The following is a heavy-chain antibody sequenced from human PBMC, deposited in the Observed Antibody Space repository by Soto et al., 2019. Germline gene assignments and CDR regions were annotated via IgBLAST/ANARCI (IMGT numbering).Heavy chain of an antibody. D-gene: IGHD3-22*01. V-gene: IGHV3-23*01. J-gene: IGHJ4*02. Sequence: EVQLLESGGGLVQPGGALRLSCAASGFTFTNYGMSWVRQAPGNGLEWVSSISGSGGSTSYADAVKGRVTISRDNSKNPLYLQRNSLRAEDTAVYYCAKLSNYDTSGYFDGYWGQGTLVTVSS. CDR3: AKLSNYDTSGYFDGY. CDR1: GFTFTNYG. CDR2: ISGSGGST.